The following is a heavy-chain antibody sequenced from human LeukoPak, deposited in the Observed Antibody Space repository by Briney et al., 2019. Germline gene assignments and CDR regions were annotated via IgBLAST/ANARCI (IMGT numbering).Heavy chain of an antibody. CDR2: IKQDGSEK. J-gene: IGHJ3*02. Sequence: GGSLRLSCAASGFTFSSYWMSWVRQAPGKGLEWAANIKQDGSEKYYVDSVKGRFTISRDNAKNSLYLQMNSLRAEDTAVYYCARDSSGWYGKWGAFDIWGQGTMVTVSS. CDR3: ARDSSGWYGKWGAFDI. V-gene: IGHV3-7*01. CDR1: GFTFSSYW. D-gene: IGHD6-19*01.